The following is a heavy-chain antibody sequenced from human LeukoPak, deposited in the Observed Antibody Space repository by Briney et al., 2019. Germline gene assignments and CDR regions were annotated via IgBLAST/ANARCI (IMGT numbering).Heavy chain of an antibody. CDR1: GGSISSSSYY. D-gene: IGHD4-17*01. Sequence: SETLSPTCTVSGGSISSSSYYWGWIRQPPGKGLEWIGEINHSGSTNYNPSLKSRVTISVDTSKNQFSLKLSSVTAADTAVYYCARQGYGYDYWGQGTLVTVSS. CDR2: INHSGST. V-gene: IGHV4-39*01. J-gene: IGHJ4*02. CDR3: ARQGYGYDY.